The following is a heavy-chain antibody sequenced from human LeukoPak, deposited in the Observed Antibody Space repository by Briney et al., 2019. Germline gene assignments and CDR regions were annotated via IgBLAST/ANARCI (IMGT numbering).Heavy chain of an antibody. CDR1: GFTFSSYA. V-gene: IGHV3-30-3*01. CDR3: AGGGGYSSGWEDYYYGMDV. J-gene: IGHJ6*02. D-gene: IGHD6-19*01. Sequence: GGSLRLSCAASGFTFSSYAMHWVRQAPGKGLEWVAVISYDGSNKYYADSVKGRFTISRDNSKNTLYLQMNSLRAEDTAVYYCAGGGGYSSGWEDYYYGMDVWGQGTTVTVSS. CDR2: ISYDGSNK.